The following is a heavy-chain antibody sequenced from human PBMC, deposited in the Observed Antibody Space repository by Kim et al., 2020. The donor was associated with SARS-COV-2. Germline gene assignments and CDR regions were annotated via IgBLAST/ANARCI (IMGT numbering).Heavy chain of an antibody. J-gene: IGHJ6*02. CDR2: ISAYNGNT. CDR3: ARERWFGELVGRYYYYGMDV. D-gene: IGHD3-10*01. V-gene: IGHV1-18*04. Sequence: ASVKVSCKASGYTFTSYGISWVRQAPGQGLEWMGWISAYNGNTNYAQKLQGRVTMTTDTSTSTAYMELRSLRSDDTAVYYCARERWFGELVGRYYYYGMDVWGQGTTVTVSS. CDR1: GYTFTSYG.